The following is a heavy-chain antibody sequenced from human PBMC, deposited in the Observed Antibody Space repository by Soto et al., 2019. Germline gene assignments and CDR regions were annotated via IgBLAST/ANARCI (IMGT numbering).Heavy chain of an antibody. D-gene: IGHD6-19*01. V-gene: IGHV3-23*01. CDR1: GFTFSSYA. J-gene: IGHJ1*01. CDR2: ISGSGGST. Sequence: GGSLRLSCAASGFTFSSYAMSWVRQAPGKGLEWVSAISGSGGSTYYADSVKGRFTISRDNSKNTLYLQMNSLRAEDTAVYYCAKGSSSGWYGGLVGSFQHWGQGTLVTVSS. CDR3: AKGSSSGWYGGLVGSFQH.